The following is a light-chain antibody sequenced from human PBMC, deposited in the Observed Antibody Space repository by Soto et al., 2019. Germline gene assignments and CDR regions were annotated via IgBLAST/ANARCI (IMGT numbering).Light chain of an antibody. CDR2: GAS. J-gene: IGKJ1*01. Sequence: AIQMTQSPSSLSASVGDRVTITCRASQGIGTELGWYQLKPGKAPKLLVYGASTLQSGVLPRFSGSGSGTDFTLTISSLQPDDVATYYCLQDISYPRTFGQGTKVEIK. V-gene: IGKV1-6*02. CDR1: QGIGTE. CDR3: LQDISYPRT.